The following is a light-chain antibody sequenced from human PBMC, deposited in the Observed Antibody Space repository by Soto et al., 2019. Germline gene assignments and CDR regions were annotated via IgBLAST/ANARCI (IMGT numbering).Light chain of an antibody. CDR1: SSDVGNYNL. Sequence: QSALTQPASVSGSPGQSITISCTGTSSDVGNYNLVSWYQQHPGKAPKLMIYEVVKRPSGVSNRFSGSKSGNTASLTISGLQAEDEADYYCCSYAGSSTWVFGGGTKVTVL. J-gene: IGLJ3*02. V-gene: IGLV2-23*02. CDR3: CSYAGSSTWV. CDR2: EVV.